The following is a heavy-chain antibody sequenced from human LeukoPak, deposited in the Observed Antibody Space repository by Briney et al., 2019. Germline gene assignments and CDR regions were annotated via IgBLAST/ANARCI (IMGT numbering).Heavy chain of an antibody. Sequence: GASVKVSFKASGYTFTSYDINWVRQATGQGLEWMGWMNPNSGNTGYAQKFQGRVTITRNTSISTAYMELSSLRSDDTAVYYCARQSWDLLGYYYMDVWGKGTTVTVSS. CDR1: GYTFTSYD. CDR2: MNPNSGNT. V-gene: IGHV1-8*03. CDR3: ARQSWDLLGYYYMDV. D-gene: IGHD2-15*01. J-gene: IGHJ6*03.